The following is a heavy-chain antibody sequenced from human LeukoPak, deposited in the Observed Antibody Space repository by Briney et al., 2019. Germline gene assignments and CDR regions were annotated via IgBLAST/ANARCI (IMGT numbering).Heavy chain of an antibody. J-gene: IGHJ3*02. CDR3: ARTRVDKGAFDI. V-gene: IGHV6-1*01. CDR2: TYYRSKWYN. CDR1: GDSVSSNSAT. Sequence: SQTLSLTCAISGDSVSSNSATWNWIRQSPSRGLEWLGRTYYRSKWYNDYALSVKSRITINPDTSKNQFSLKLSSVTAADTAVYYCARTRVDKGAFDIWGQGTMVTVSS.